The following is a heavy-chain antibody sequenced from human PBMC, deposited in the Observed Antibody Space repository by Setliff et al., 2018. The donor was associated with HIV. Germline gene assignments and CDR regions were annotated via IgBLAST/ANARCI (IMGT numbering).Heavy chain of an antibody. CDR1: GGSISSGSYY. CDR2: IYYSGST. Sequence: NPSETLSLTCTVSGGSISSGSYYWGWIRQPPGKGLEWIGSIYYSGSTYYNPSLKSRVTISVDTSKNQFSLKLSSVTAADTAVYYCARAVQLGYFDYWGQGTLVTVSS. CDR3: ARAVQLGYFDY. D-gene: IGHD6-6*01. V-gene: IGHV4-39*07. J-gene: IGHJ4*02.